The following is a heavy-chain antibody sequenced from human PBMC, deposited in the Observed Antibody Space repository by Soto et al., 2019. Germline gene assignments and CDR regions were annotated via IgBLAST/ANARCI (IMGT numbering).Heavy chain of an antibody. J-gene: IGHJ6*02. CDR2: MYHSGIT. CDR1: GYSIRSGYF. CDR3: ARSMYSTSAQLYYGMDV. D-gene: IGHD6-6*01. Sequence: PSDTLSLTCAVSGYSIRSGYFWGLIRQPPGKGLEWIGSMYHSGITYYNLSLKSRVTISVDTSKNQLSLKLSSATAADTAVYYCARSMYSTSAQLYYGMDVWGQGTTVTVSS. V-gene: IGHV4-38-2*01.